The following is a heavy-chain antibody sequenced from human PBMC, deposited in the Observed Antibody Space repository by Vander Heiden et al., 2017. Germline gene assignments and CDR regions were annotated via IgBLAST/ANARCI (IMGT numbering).Heavy chain of an antibody. J-gene: IGHJ4*02. CDR2: IYTSGST. CDR3: ARGPGRSYGYVFDY. D-gene: IGHD5-18*01. Sequence: QVQLQESGPGLVKPSETLSLTCTVSGGPISSYYWSWIRQPAGKGLEWIGRIYTSGSTNYNPALKSRVTMSVDTSKNQFSLKLRSVTAADTAVYYCARGPGRSYGYVFDYWGQGTMVTVSS. CDR1: GGPISSYY. V-gene: IGHV4-4*07.